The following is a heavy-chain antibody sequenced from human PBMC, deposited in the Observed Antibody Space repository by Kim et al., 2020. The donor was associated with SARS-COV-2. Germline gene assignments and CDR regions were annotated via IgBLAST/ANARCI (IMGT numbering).Heavy chain of an antibody. J-gene: IGHJ4*02. CDR1: GFTFSRFW. D-gene: IGHD2-21*02. CDR3: ARAATRGGDNDC. CDR2: INEDGHDK. V-gene: IGHV3-7*03. Sequence: GGSLRLSCAASGFTFSRFWMSWVRQAPGKGLEWVANINEDGHDKYYVDAVKGRFTISRDNAKNSLYLQMNSLRAEDTAVYYCARAATRGGDNDCWGQGT.